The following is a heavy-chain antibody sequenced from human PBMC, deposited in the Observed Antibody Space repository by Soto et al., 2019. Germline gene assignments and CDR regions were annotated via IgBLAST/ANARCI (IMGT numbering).Heavy chain of an antibody. CDR1: GDTFTSYA. CDR3: ASDTAPSDV. V-gene: IGHV1-3*01. J-gene: IGHJ6*02. Sequence: GASVKGSWKGSGDTFTSYAMDCVRQAPGQRLEWMGWINAGNGNRKYSQKFQGRVTITRDTSASIAYMELSSLRSEDTAVYYCASDTAPSDVWGQGTTVPVSS. CDR2: INAGNGNR.